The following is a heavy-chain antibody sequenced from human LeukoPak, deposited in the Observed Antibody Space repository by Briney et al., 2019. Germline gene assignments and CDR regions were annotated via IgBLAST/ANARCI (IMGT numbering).Heavy chain of an antibody. CDR2: IKQDGSEK. Sequence: GGSLRLSCAASGFTFSSYWMSWVRQAPGKGLEWVGNIKQDGSEKYYVDSVKGRFTISRDNAKNSLYLQMNSLRAEDTAVYYCARLGSGWADAFDIWGQGTMVTVSS. CDR3: ARLGSGWADAFDI. V-gene: IGHV3-7*01. J-gene: IGHJ3*02. CDR1: GFTFSSYW. D-gene: IGHD6-19*01.